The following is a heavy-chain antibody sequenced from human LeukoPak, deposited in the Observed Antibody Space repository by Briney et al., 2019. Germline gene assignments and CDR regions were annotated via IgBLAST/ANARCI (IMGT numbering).Heavy chain of an antibody. CDR2: ISSSSSYI. CDR1: GFTFSSYS. CDR3: ARGLDRGGYNFDY. V-gene: IGHV3-21*01. Sequence: GGSLRLSCAASGFTFSSYSMNWVGQAPGKGLEGVSSISSSSSYIYYADSVKGRFTISRDNAKNSLYLQMNSLRAEDTAVYYCARGLDRGGYNFDYWGQGTLVTVSS. D-gene: IGHD5-12*01. J-gene: IGHJ4*02.